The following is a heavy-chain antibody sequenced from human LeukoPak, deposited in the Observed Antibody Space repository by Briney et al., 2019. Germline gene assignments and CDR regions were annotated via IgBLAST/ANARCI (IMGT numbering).Heavy chain of an antibody. J-gene: IGHJ4*02. D-gene: IGHD6-19*01. CDR3: ARPFVGSGWADY. CDR2: INPSGGST. Sequence: ASVKVSCKASGGTFSSYAISWVRQAPGQGLEWMGIINPSGGSTSYAQKFQGRVTMTRDTSTSTVYMELSSLRSEDTAVYYCARPFVGSGWADYRGQGTLVTVSS. V-gene: IGHV1-46*01. CDR1: GGTFSSYA.